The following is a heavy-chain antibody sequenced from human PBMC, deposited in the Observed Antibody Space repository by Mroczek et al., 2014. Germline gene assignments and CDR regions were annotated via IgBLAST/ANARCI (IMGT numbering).Heavy chain of an antibody. Sequence: QVQLQESGPGLVKPSQTLSLTCTVSGGSISSGGYYWSWIRQHPGKGLEWIGYIYYSGSTYYNPSLKSRVTISVDTSKNQFSLKLSSVTAADTAVYYCARGTTIFGVVTSYAFDIWGQGTMVTVSS. J-gene: IGHJ3*02. CDR1: GGSISSGGYY. D-gene: IGHD3-3*01. CDR3: ARGTTIFGVVTSYAFDI. V-gene: IGHV4-31*03. CDR2: IYYSGST.